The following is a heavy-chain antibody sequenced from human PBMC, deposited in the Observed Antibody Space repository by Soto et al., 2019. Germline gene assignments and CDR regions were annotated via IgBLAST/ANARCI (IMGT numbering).Heavy chain of an antibody. Sequence: SLTCTVSGGSVSSGSYYWSWIRQPPGKGLEWIGYIYYSGSTNYNPSLKSRVTISVDTSKNQFSLKVSSVTVADTAVYYCARLGGYCSSTSCYGFYGMDVWGQGTTVTVSS. J-gene: IGHJ6*02. CDR3: ARLGGYCSSTSCYGFYGMDV. D-gene: IGHD2-2*01. CDR2: IYYSGST. V-gene: IGHV4-61*01. CDR1: GGSVSSGSYY.